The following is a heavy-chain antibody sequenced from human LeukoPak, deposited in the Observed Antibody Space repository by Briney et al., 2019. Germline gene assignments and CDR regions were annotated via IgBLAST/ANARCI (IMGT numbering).Heavy chain of an antibody. V-gene: IGHV1-69*05. J-gene: IGHJ1*01. Sequence: SVKVSCKASGGTFSSYAISWVRQAPGQGLEWMGGIIPIFGTANYAQKFQGRVTMTRDTSTSTVYMELSSLRSEDAAVYYCARDQGPYDKRGYFQHWGQGTLVTVSS. CDR2: IIPIFGTA. D-gene: IGHD3-22*01. CDR1: GGTFSSYA. CDR3: ARDQGPYDKRGYFQH.